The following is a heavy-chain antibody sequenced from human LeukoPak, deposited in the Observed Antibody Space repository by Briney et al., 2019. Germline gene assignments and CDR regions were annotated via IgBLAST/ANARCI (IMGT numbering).Heavy chain of an antibody. J-gene: IGHJ3*02. CDR1: GGTFSIYA. D-gene: IGHD2-15*01. CDR3: ARGAPPKDWHAFDI. V-gene: IGHV1-69*01. Sequence: RASVTVSCTASGGTFSIYAISWVRQAPGQGLEWMGGIIPIFGTANYAQKFQGRVTITADESTSTAYMELSSLRSEDTAVYYCARGAPPKDWHAFDIWGQGTMVTVSS. CDR2: IIPIFGTA.